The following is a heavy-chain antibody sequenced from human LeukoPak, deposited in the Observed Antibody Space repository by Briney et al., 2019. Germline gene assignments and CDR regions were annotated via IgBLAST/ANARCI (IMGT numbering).Heavy chain of an antibody. V-gene: IGHV3-21*01. Sequence: GGSLRLSCAASGSIFSSFAMNWVRQAPGKGLEWVSSISSSSSYIYYADSVKGRFTISRDNAKNSLYLQMNSLRAEDTAVYYCAREDSGSYYVDYWGQGTLVTVSS. J-gene: IGHJ4*02. CDR3: AREDSGSYYVDY. D-gene: IGHD1-26*01. CDR1: GSIFSSFA. CDR2: ISSSSSYI.